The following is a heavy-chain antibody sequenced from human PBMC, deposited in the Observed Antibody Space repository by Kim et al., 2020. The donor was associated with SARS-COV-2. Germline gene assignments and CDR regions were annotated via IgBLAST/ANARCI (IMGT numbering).Heavy chain of an antibody. Sequence: SETLSLTCAVSGGSISSSNWWSWVRQPPGKGLEWIGEIYHSGSTNYNPSLKSRVTISVDKSKNQFSLKLSSVTAADTAVYYCARVYYGDPEGWFDPWGQGTLVTVSS. CDR2: IYHSGST. CDR1: GGSISSSNW. D-gene: IGHD4-17*01. J-gene: IGHJ5*02. CDR3: ARVYYGDPEGWFDP. V-gene: IGHV4-4*02.